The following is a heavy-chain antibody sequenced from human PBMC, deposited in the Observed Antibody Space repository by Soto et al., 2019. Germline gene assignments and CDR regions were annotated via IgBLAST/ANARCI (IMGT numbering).Heavy chain of an antibody. CDR3: AKDSITFFYGMDV. J-gene: IGHJ6*02. D-gene: IGHD3-10*01. V-gene: IGHV3-23*01. Sequence: VGSLRLSCAASGFTFSSFAMNWVRQAPGKGLEWVSGISDSGGSTYYADSVKDRFTISRDNSKNMLYLQMNSLRAEDTAVYYCAKDSITFFYGMDVWGQGTTVTVSS. CDR1: GFTFSSFA. CDR2: ISDSGGST.